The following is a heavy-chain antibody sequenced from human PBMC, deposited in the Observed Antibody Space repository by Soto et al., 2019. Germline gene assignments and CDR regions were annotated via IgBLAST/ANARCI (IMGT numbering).Heavy chain of an antibody. CDR1: GGTFSSYA. CDR3: ASCPVVAAQPYYYGMDV. D-gene: IGHD2-15*01. J-gene: IGHJ6*02. CDR2: IIPIFGTA. V-gene: IGHV1-69*06. Sequence: QVQLVQSGAEVKKPGSSVKVSCKASGGTFSSYAISWVRQAPGQGLEWMGGIIPIFGTANYAQKFQGRVTITADKSTSTAYMELSSLRSEDTAVYYWASCPVVAAQPYYYGMDVWGQGTTVTVSS.